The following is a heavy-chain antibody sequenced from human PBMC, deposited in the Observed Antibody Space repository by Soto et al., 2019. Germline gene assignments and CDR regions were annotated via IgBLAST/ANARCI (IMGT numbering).Heavy chain of an antibody. CDR2: IIPIFGTA. Sequence: QVQLVQYGAEVKKPGSSVKVSCKASGGTFSSYAISWVRQAPGQGLEWMGGIIPIFGTANYAQKLQGRVTNTADEAPSSDYMELGSLRAEDTAVYDCARDNHLSNWCFGLWGRGTLVTVSS. V-gene: IGHV1-69*12. D-gene: IGHD3-3*02. J-gene: IGHJ2*01. CDR1: GGTFSSYA. CDR3: ARDNHLSNWCFGL.